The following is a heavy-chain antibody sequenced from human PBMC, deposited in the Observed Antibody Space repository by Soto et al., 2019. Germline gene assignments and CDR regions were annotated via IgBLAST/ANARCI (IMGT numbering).Heavy chain of an antibody. J-gene: IGHJ5*01. Sequence: SETLSLTCTVSGGSVSSSSYYWTWIRQPPGKGLEWIGNIYYTGSTIYNSSLKSRVTISLDTSRNQFSLKLSSVTAADTAVYYCARYAGATTGDSWGQGTLVTVSS. D-gene: IGHD1-26*01. CDR3: ARYAGATTGDS. V-gene: IGHV4-61*01. CDR2: IYYTGST. CDR1: GGSVSSSSYY.